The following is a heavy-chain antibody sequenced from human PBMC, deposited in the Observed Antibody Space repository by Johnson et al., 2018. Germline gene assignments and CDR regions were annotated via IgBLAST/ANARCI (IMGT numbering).Heavy chain of an antibody. Sequence: QVQLQESGPGLVKPSETLSLTCTVSGGSISSNYWTWIRQPPGKGLAWIGSISNSENTIYNPTLKIRVTLSVATSKNQFSLRLSSVTAADTAVYYCARGARRDGYNWGGQGTLVAVSA. CDR2: ISNSENT. D-gene: IGHD5-24*01. V-gene: IGHV4-59*01. CDR3: ARGARRDGYNW. J-gene: IGHJ4*02. CDR1: GGSISSNY.